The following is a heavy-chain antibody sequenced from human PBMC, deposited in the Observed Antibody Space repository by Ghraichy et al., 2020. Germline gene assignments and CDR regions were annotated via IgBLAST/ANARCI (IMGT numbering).Heavy chain of an antibody. CDR2: ITWDGGST. Sequence: GESMNISCAASGFTFGDHTMHWVRQAPGKGLEWVSLITWDGGSTRYADSVKGRFTVSRDNSKNSLYLQMNSLRIEDTALYYCAKEYRYVANYYSMDVWGQGTTVTVSS. CDR3: AKEYRYVANYYSMDV. V-gene: IGHV3-43*01. CDR1: GFTFGDHT. J-gene: IGHJ6*02. D-gene: IGHD1-26*01.